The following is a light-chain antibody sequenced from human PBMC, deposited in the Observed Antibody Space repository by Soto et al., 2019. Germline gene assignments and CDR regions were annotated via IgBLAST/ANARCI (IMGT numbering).Light chain of an antibody. CDR1: SSDVGGYNY. CDR2: DVS. V-gene: IGLV2-14*01. Sequence: QSALTQPASVSGSPGQSITISCTGTSSDVGGYNYVSWYQQHPGKAPKLMIFDVSNRPSGVSYRFSGSKSDNMASLTISGLQGEDEADYYCSSYTTSSTLVVFGGGTKVTVL. CDR3: SSYTTSSTLVV. J-gene: IGLJ2*01.